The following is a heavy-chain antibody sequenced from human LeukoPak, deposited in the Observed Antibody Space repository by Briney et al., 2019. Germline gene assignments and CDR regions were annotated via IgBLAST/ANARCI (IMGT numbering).Heavy chain of an antibody. Sequence: GGSLRLSCAASGFTFSSYWMSWVRQAPGKGLEWVANIKQDGSEKYYVDSVKGRFTISRDNAKSSLYLQMNSLRAEDTAVYYCARDLRGDNYYDFWSGYYATFYYFDYWGQGTLVTVSS. CDR1: GFTFSSYW. V-gene: IGHV3-7*01. CDR2: IKQDGSEK. CDR3: ARDLRGDNYYDFWSGYYATFYYFDY. D-gene: IGHD3-3*01. J-gene: IGHJ4*02.